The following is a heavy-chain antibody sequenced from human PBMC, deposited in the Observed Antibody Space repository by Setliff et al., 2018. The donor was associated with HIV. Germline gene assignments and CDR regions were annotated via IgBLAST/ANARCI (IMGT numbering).Heavy chain of an antibody. CDR3: VRDQLRVPERWDFDF. J-gene: IGHJ4*02. CDR1: GFVFTDHS. D-gene: IGHD1-26*01. V-gene: IGHV3-48*01. CDR2: ISATGTTV. Sequence: GSLRLSCAASGFVFTDHSFHWVRQAPGEGLEWLSYISATGTTVSYADSVRGRFIISRDSVRNELYLQMKRLRVEDTALYYCVRDQLRVPERWDFDFWGQGTLVT.